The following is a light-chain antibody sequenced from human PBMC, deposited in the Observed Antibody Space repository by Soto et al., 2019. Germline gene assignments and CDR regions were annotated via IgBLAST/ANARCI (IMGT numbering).Light chain of an antibody. J-gene: IGLJ3*02. Sequence: QSVLTQPPSASGTPGQRVTISCSGSSSNIGDNTVSWYQQLPGTAPKLLIYTNNQRPSGVPDRFSGSKSGTSASLAISGLQSEDEADYYCAAWDDSLNGWVFGGWTKVTVL. CDR2: TNN. V-gene: IGLV1-44*01. CDR1: SSNIGDNT. CDR3: AAWDDSLNGWV.